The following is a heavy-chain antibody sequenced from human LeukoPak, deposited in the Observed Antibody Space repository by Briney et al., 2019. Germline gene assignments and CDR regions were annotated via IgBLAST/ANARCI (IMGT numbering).Heavy chain of an antibody. CDR2: IYTSGST. V-gene: IGHV4-4*07. Sequence: SETLSLTCTVSGGSISSYYWSWIRQPAGKGLEWIGRIYTSGSTNYNPSLKSRVTMSVDTSKNQFSLKLSSVTAADTAVYYCAREVPDFWSGYYPYYFDYWGQGTLVTVSS. D-gene: IGHD3-3*01. J-gene: IGHJ4*02. CDR1: GGSISSYY. CDR3: AREVPDFWSGYYPYYFDY.